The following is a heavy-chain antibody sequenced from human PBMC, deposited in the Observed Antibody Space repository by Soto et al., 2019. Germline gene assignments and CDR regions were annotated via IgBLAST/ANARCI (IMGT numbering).Heavy chain of an antibody. V-gene: IGHV3-48*01. CDR3: AREYCSSTSCLNWFDP. CDR2: ISSSSSSTI. Sequence: GGSLRLSCAASGLTFDDYGMSWVRQAPGKGLEWVSYISSSSSSTIYYADSVKGRFTISRDNAKNSLYLQMNSLRAEDTAVYYCAREYCSSTSCLNWFDPWGQGTLVTVSS. J-gene: IGHJ5*02. CDR1: GLTFDDYG. D-gene: IGHD2-2*01.